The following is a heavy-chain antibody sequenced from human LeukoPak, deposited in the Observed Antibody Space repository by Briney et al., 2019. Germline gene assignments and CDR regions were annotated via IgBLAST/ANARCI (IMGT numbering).Heavy chain of an antibody. CDR1: GFTFSSYG. CDR2: ISYDGSNK. Sequence: PGRSLRLSCAASGFTFSSYGMHWVRQAPGKGLEWVAVISYDGSNKYYADSVKGRFTISRDNSKNTLYLQMNSLRAEDTAVYYCAKDGELGARASIAAAGTIFDYWGQGTLVTVSS. J-gene: IGHJ4*02. V-gene: IGHV3-30*18. D-gene: IGHD6-13*01. CDR3: AKDGELGARASIAAAGTIFDY.